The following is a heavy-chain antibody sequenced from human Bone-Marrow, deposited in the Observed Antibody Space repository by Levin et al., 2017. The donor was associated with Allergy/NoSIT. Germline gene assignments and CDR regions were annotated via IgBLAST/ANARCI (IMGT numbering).Heavy chain of an antibody. V-gene: IGHV3-23*01. Sequence: SGGSLRLSCAASGFTFSSYAMSWVRQAPGKGLEWVSVISESGGGTYYADSVKGRFTISRDRSKNTLYLQMNSLRVEDTALYYCAKGEDFGSSSSWYSTDWGQGTLVPVSS. CDR3: AKGEDFGSSSSWYSTD. CDR1: GFTFSSYA. J-gene: IGHJ4*02. D-gene: IGHD6-13*01. CDR2: ISESGGGT.